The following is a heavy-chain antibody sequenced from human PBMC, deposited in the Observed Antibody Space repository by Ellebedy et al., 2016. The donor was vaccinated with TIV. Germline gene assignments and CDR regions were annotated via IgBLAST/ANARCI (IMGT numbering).Heavy chain of an antibody. D-gene: IGHD3-22*01. V-gene: IGHV5-51*01. CDR3: ARLRPITMIVEKEYYFDY. J-gene: IGHJ4*02. Sequence: GESLKISXKGSGYSFTSYWIGWVRQMPGKGLEWMGIIYPGDSDTRYSPSFQGQVTISADKSISTAYLQWSSLKASDTAMYYCARLRPITMIVEKEYYFDYWGQGTLVTVSS. CDR1: GYSFTSYW. CDR2: IYPGDSDT.